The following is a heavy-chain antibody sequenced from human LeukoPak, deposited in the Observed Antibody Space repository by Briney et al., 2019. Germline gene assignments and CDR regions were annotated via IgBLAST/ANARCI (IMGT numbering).Heavy chain of an antibody. CDR3: AKFRGYSNGPIGY. V-gene: IGHV3-23*01. Sequence: PGGTLRLSCAASGFTFSTYDMSWVRQAPGKGLEWVSAISGSGGSTFYGDSVKGRFTISRDNSKNTLYLQMNSPRAEDTGVYYCAKFRGYSNGPIGYWGQGTLVTVSS. D-gene: IGHD5-18*01. CDR1: GFTFSTYD. CDR2: ISGSGGST. J-gene: IGHJ4*02.